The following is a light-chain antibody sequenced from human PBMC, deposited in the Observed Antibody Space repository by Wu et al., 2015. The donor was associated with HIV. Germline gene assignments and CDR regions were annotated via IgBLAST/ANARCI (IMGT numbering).Light chain of an antibody. V-gene: IGKV3-20*01. J-gene: IGKJ1*01. CDR1: QSVSSSY. CDR3: QQNNDWFPA. Sequence: EIVLTQSPGTLSLSPGERATLSCRASQSVSSSYLAWYQQKPGQAPRLLIYGASIRATGISARFSGSGSGTEFTLTINSMQSEDFAVYYCQQNNDWFPAFGQGTKVEIK. CDR2: GAS.